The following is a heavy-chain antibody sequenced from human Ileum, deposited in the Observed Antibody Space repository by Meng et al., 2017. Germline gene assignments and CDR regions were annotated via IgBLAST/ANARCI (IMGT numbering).Heavy chain of an antibody. D-gene: IGHD4-17*01. CDR1: GGSIIISTW. V-gene: IGHV4-4*02. CDR2: IYHSGST. CDR3: GSDPTRVTTSQLPVN. Sequence: RGRGPGRSRRDGSRSPPRPPRGGSIIISTWWSWVRQPPGKGLEWIGEIYHSGSTNYNPSLKSRVTISVDKSKNQFSLKLSSVTAADTAIYYCGSDPTRVTTSQLPVNWGQGTLVTVSS. J-gene: IGHJ4*02.